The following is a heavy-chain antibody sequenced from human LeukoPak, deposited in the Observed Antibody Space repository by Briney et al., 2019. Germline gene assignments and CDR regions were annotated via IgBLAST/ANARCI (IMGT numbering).Heavy chain of an antibody. V-gene: IGHV3-48*02. CDR3: ARANGMDV. Sequence: GSLSLSCTASGFTFSSYSMNWVRQAPGKGLEWVSYISSSSSTIYYADSVKGRFTISRDSAKNSLYLQMSSLRDEDTAVYYCARANGMDVWGQGTTVTVSS. CDR1: GFTFSSYS. J-gene: IGHJ6*02. CDR2: ISSSSSTI.